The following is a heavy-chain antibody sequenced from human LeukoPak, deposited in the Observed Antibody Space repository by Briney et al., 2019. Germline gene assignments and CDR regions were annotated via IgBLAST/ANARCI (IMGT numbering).Heavy chain of an antibody. CDR2: IYHSGST. CDR1: GGSISSGGYY. V-gene: IGHV4-30-2*01. CDR3: ARVEGYCSSTSCYDY. D-gene: IGHD2-2*01. Sequence: SETLSLTCTVSGGSISSGGYYWSWIRQPPGKGLEWIGYIYHSGSTYYNPSLKSRVTISVDRSKNQFSLKLSSVTAADTAVYYCARVEGYCSSTSCYDYWGQGTLVTVSS. J-gene: IGHJ4*02.